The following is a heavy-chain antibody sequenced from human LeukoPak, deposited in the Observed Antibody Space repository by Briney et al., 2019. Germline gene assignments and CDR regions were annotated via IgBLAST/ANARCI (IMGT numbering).Heavy chain of an antibody. CDR3: ARQQGGFDP. J-gene: IGHJ5*02. CDR1: GFTFSSYS. D-gene: IGHD3-16*01. Sequence: GGSLRLSCAASGFTFSSYSMNWVRQAPGKGLEWVSSISSSYIYYADSVKGRFTISRDNAKNSLYLQMNSLRAEDTAVYYCARQQGGFDPWGQGTLVTVSS. CDR2: ISSSYI. V-gene: IGHV3-21*01.